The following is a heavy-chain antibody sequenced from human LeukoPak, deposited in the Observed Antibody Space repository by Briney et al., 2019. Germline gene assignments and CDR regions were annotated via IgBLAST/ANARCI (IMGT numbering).Heavy chain of an antibody. V-gene: IGHV3-11*01. Sequence: LSLTCTVSGGSISSYYMSWIRQAPGKGLEWVSYITSSGTTIYYADSVKGRFTISRDNAKNSLYLQMNSLRAEDTAVYYCARDGHYDILTGYFQDWGQGTLVTVSS. CDR2: ITSSGTTI. D-gene: IGHD3-9*01. CDR1: GGSISSYY. CDR3: ARDGHYDILTGYFQD. J-gene: IGHJ1*01.